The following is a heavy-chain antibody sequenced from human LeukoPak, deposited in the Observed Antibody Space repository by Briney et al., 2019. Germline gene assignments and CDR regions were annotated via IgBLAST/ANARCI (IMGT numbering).Heavy chain of an antibody. Sequence: GGSLRLSCAASGFTFSSYAMSWVRQAPGKGLEWVSAISGSGGSTYYADSVKGRFTISKDNSKNTLYLQMNSLRAEDTAVYYCAKDHPLDYYYGMDVWGQGTTVTVSS. V-gene: IGHV3-23*01. CDR2: ISGSGGST. CDR3: AKDHPLDYYYGMDV. J-gene: IGHJ6*02. CDR1: GFTFSSYA.